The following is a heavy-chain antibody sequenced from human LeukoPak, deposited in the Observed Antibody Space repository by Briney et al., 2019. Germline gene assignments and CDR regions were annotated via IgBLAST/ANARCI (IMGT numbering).Heavy chain of an antibody. Sequence: GGSLRLSCAASGCTFSRYAMSWVRQAPGKGLEWVLAISGSGGSTFYADSVKGRFTISRDNSKNTLYLQMNSLRAEDTAVYYCAKEREWGIQLSYYYMDVWGKGTTVTVSS. J-gene: IGHJ6*03. CDR2: ISGSGGST. CDR1: GCTFSRYA. D-gene: IGHD5-18*01. V-gene: IGHV3-23*01. CDR3: AKEREWGIQLSYYYMDV.